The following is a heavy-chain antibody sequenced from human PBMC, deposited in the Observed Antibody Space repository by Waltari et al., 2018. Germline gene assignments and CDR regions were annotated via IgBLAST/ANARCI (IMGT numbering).Heavy chain of an antibody. CDR2: ISYDGSNK. CDR1: GFTFSSYG. Sequence: QVQLVESGGGVVQPGRSLRLSCAASGFTFSSYGMNWVRQAPGKGLEWVAVISYDGSNKYYADSVKGRFTISRDNSKNTLYLQMNSLRAEDTAVYYCAKAPRKAPYYMDVWGKGTTVTISS. V-gene: IGHV3-30*18. J-gene: IGHJ6*03. CDR3: AKAPRKAPYYMDV.